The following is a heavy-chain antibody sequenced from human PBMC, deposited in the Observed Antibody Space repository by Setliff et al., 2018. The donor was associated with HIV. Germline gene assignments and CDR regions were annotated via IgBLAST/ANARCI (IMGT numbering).Heavy chain of an antibody. CDR3: ARAIGDASGGGLDV. CDR1: GDSVSSGSYY. CDR2: IYHNGIT. D-gene: IGHD2-15*01. V-gene: IGHV4-61*01. J-gene: IGHJ6*02. Sequence: SETLSLTCTVSGDSVSSGSYYWSWIRQPPGKGLEWIGSIYHNGITYYNPSLKSRVTISVDTSKNQFSLKLSSVTAADTAVYYCARAIGDASGGGLDVWGPGTTVTAP.